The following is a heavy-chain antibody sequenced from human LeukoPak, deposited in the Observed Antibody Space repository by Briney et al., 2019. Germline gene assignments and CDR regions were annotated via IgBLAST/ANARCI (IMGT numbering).Heavy chain of an antibody. CDR1: GFIFRSYW. J-gene: IGHJ4*02. D-gene: IGHD1-7*01. V-gene: IGHV3-7*01. CDR3: ARDGITCTRDY. CDR2: IDEHGFKT. Sequence: GGSLRLSCAASGFIFRSYWMVWVRQAPGKGLEWVASIDEHGFKTYYAASVTGRFTISKDTAKNSLDLQMNRLRAEDTAVYYRARDGITCTRDYWGQGALVTVSS.